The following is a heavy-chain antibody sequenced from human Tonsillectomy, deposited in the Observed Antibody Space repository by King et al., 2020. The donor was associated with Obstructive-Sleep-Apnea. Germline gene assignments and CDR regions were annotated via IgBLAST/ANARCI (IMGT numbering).Heavy chain of an antibody. J-gene: IGHJ6*02. D-gene: IGHD1-26*01. CDR3: ARGEVGAATNYYYYDLDV. V-gene: IGHV4-34*01. CDR2: VNHGGST. Sequence: VQLQQWGAGLLKPSETLSLTCAVYGGSFSGYYWTWIRQPPGKGLEWIGEVNHGGSTNYNPSLKSRGTLSVDTSKNQFSLKVSSVTAADTAVYYCARGEVGAATNYYYYDLDVWGQGTTVTVSS. CDR1: GGSFSGYY.